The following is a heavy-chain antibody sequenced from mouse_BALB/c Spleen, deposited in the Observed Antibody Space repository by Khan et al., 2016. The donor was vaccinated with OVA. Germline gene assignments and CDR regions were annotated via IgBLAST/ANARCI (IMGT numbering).Heavy chain of an antibody. D-gene: IGHD3-1*01. CDR3: AREWGLERDAWFAY. CDR1: GFTFSDYY. J-gene: IGHJ3*01. Sequence: EVELVESGGGLVKPGGSLKLSCAASGFTFSDYYMYWVRQTPEKRLEWVATISDGGSYTYYPDSVKGRFTISRDNAQNNLYLQMNSLKSEDTAMYYCAREWGLERDAWFAYWGQGTLVTVSA. V-gene: IGHV5-4*02. CDR2: ISDGGSYT.